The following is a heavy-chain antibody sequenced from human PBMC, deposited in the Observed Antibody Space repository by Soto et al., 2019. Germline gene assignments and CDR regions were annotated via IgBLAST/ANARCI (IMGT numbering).Heavy chain of an antibody. V-gene: IGHV4-34*01. CDR2: INHSGST. CDR3: ARGIAVAGKGCWFDP. CDR1: GGSFSGYY. D-gene: IGHD6-19*01. Sequence: SETLSLTCAVYGGSFSGYYWSWIRQPPGKGLEWIGEINHSGSTNYNPSLKSRVTISVDTSKNQFSLKLSSVAAADTAVYYCARGIAVAGKGCWFDPWGQGTLVTVSS. J-gene: IGHJ5*02.